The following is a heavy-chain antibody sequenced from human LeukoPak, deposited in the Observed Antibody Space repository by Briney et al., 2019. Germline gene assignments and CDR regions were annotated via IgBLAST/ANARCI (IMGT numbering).Heavy chain of an antibody. V-gene: IGHV4-59*01. Sequence: SETLSLTCAVYGGSFSSYYWSWIRQPPGKGLEWIGYIYYSGSTNYNPSLKSRVTISVDTSKNQFSLKLSSVTAADTAVYYCAREGEDYYYGMDVWGQGTTVTVSS. CDR3: AREGEDYYYGMDV. J-gene: IGHJ6*02. CDR1: GGSFSSYY. CDR2: IYYSGST.